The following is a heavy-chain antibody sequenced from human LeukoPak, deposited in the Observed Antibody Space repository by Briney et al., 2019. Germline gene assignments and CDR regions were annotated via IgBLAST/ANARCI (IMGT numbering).Heavy chain of an antibody. V-gene: IGHV2-70*11. Sequence: ESGPAPVKPTQTLTLTCTFSGFSLSTSGMCVSWIRQPPGKALEWLARIDWDDDKYYSTSLRTRVSISKDTSKEQVVLTMTNMDPGDTATYYCARLIAASSYFDYWGQGMLVTVSS. J-gene: IGHJ4*02. D-gene: IGHD6-13*01. CDR3: ARLIAASSYFDY. CDR2: IDWDDDK. CDR1: GFSLSTSGMC.